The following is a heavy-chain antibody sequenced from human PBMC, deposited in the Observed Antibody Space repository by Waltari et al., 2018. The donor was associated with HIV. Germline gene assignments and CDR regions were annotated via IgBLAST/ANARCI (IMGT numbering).Heavy chain of an antibody. V-gene: IGHV3-33*01. Sequence: QVQLVESGGGVVQPGKSRSLAWAASGFAFSSCAMHWVRQAPGKGLEWVAVIWHDANNQYYADSVQGRFTISRDNSKNTLYLQMNSLRAEDTALYYCARDSPAFSRGTEELDYWGQGTLVTVSS. CDR3: ARDSPAFSRGTEELDY. J-gene: IGHJ4*02. CDR1: GFAFSSCA. CDR2: IWHDANNQ. D-gene: IGHD2-2*01.